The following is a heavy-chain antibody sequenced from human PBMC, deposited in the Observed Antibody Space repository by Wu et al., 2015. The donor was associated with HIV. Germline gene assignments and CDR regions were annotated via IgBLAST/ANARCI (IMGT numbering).Heavy chain of an antibody. J-gene: IGHJ3*02. CDR1: GYIFTSYD. D-gene: IGHD3-22*01. Sequence: QVQLVQSGAEVKKPGASVKVSCKASGYIFTSYDINWVRQATGQGLEWMGWMNPNSGNTGYAQKFQGRVTMTRNTSISTAYMELSSLRSEDTAVYYCARGTYYYDSSDIGAFDIWGQGTMVTSLQ. V-gene: IGHV1-8*01. CDR3: ARGTYYYDSSDIGAFDI. CDR2: MNPNSGNT.